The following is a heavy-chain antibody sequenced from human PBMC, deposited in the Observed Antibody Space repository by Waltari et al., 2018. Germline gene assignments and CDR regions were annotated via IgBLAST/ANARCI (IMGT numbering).Heavy chain of an antibody. CDR1: GMTFPTYS. Sequence: EVQLVESGGGLVQHGGSLRLSCAASGMTFPTYSMNWVRQAPGKGLEWISYVSGDSGYIYYADSVRGRFTISRDNAQNSMYLQMNNLRADDTAVYYCAGIRRGFWFFDLWGRGTLVTVSS. J-gene: IGHJ2*01. V-gene: IGHV3-48*04. D-gene: IGHD3-10*01. CDR3: AGIRRGFWFFDL. CDR2: VSGDSGYI.